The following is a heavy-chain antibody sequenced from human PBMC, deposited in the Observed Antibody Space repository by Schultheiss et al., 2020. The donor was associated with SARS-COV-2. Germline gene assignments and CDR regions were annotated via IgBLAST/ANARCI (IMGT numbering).Heavy chain of an antibody. J-gene: IGHJ5*02. CDR2: IKQDGSEK. CDR3: ARDRRIAAAGTSWFDP. Sequence: GESLKISCAASGFTFSSYWMSWVRQAPGKGLEWVANIKQDGSEKYYVDSVKGRFTISRDNAKNSLYLQMNSLRAEDTAVYYCARDRRIAAAGTSWFDPWGQGTLVTVSS. D-gene: IGHD6-13*01. CDR1: GFTFSSYW. V-gene: IGHV3-7*01.